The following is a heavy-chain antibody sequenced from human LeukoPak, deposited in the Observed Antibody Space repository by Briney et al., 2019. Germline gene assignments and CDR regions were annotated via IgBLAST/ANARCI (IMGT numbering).Heavy chain of an antibody. CDR1: GYTFTSYY. J-gene: IGHJ3*02. Sequence: ASVKVSCKASGYTFTSYYMHWVRQAPGQGLEWMGLINPTGGSTGYAQKFQGRVTMTRDMSTSTDYMELSSLRSDDTAVYYCARDRLPYYYDSSGFSGSAFDIWGQGTLVTVSS. CDR2: INPTGGST. D-gene: IGHD3-22*01. CDR3: ARDRLPYYYDSSGFSGSAFDI. V-gene: IGHV1-46*01.